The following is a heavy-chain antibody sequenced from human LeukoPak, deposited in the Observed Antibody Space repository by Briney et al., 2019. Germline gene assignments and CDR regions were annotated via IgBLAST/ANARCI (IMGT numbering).Heavy chain of an antibody. J-gene: IGHJ4*02. Sequence: PSETLSLTCAVYGGSFGGYYWSWIRQPPGKGLEWIGEINHSGSANYNPSLKSRVTISVDTSKNQFSLKLSSVTAADTAVYYCARGGDSSGYDFDYWGQGTLVTVSS. D-gene: IGHD3-22*01. V-gene: IGHV4-34*01. CDR3: ARGGDSSGYDFDY. CDR2: INHSGSA. CDR1: GGSFGGYY.